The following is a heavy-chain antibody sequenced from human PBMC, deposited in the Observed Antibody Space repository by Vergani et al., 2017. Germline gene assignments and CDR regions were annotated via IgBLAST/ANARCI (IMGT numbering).Heavy chain of an antibody. Sequence: QVQLQESGPGLVKPSETLSLTCTVSGGSISSYYWSWIRQPPGKGLEWIGYIYYSGSTNYNPSLKSRVTISVDTSKNQVSLQLSSVTAADTAVYYCAREFASRNIAVAGRVRYYFDYWGQGTLVTVSS. D-gene: IGHD6-19*01. CDR1: GGSISSYY. CDR3: AREFASRNIAVAGRVRYYFDY. V-gene: IGHV4-59*01. CDR2: IYYSGST. J-gene: IGHJ4*02.